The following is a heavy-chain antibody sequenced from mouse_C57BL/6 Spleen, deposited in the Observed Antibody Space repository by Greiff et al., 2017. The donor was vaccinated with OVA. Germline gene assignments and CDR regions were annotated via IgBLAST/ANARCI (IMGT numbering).Heavy chain of an antibody. CDR3: ASRVYYDYDGGFAY. Sequence: VQLKQSGPELVKLGASAKISCKAPGYASSRSWMNCVKQWPGLGLECIGRIYPGVGDTNYHGKFTGKATLTADKTTNTSYMQLSRLTSEDSAVYSCASRVYYDYDGGFAYWGQGTLVTVSA. V-gene: IGHV1-82*01. J-gene: IGHJ3*01. D-gene: IGHD2-4*01. CDR2: IYPGVGDT. CDR1: GYASSRSW.